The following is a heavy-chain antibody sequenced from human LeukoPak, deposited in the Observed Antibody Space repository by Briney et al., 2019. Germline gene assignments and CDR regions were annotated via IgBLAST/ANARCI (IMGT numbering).Heavy chain of an antibody. J-gene: IGHJ6*02. Sequence: GGSLRLSCAASGFTFNNYAMNWVRQAPGKGLEWVSVISGSGGTTYYADSVKGRFTISRDSSKDTLYLQMNSLRAEDTAVYYCAKVSGGGLYYDGMDVWGQGTTVTVSS. CDR2: ISGSGGTT. CDR3: AKVSGGGLYYDGMDV. CDR1: GFTFNNYA. D-gene: IGHD1-14*01. V-gene: IGHV3-23*01.